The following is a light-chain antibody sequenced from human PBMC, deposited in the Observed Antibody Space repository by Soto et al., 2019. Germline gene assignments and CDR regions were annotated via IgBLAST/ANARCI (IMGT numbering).Light chain of an antibody. CDR2: DNN. CDR3: GTWDTSLSVV. CDR1: SSNIGNNY. V-gene: IGLV1-51*01. J-gene: IGLJ2*01. Sequence: QSVLTQPPSVSAAPRQKVTISCSGSSSNIGNNYVSWYQPLPGTAPKLLIYDNNKRPSGIPDRFSASKSGTSATLGITGLQTGDEAYYYCGTWDTSLSVVFGGGTKLTVL.